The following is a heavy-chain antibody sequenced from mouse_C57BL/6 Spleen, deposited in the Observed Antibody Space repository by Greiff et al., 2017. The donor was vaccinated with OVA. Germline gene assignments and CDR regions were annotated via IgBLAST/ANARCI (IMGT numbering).Heavy chain of an antibody. J-gene: IGHJ2*01. CDR1: GYTFTAYT. V-gene: IGHV1-62-2*01. Sequence: QVQLQQSGAELVKPGASVKLSCKASGYTFTAYTIPWVKQRSGQGLEWIGWFYPGSGSIKYNEKFKDKATLTADKSSSTVYMELRRLTSEDSAVYFCARHEEGYGTLDYWGQGTTLTVSS. CDR3: ARHEEGYGTLDY. D-gene: IGHD2-1*01. CDR2: FYPGSGSI.